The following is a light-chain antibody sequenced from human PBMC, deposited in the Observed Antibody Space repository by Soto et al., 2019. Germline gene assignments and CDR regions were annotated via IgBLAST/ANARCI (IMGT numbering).Light chain of an antibody. J-gene: IGKJ4*01. Sequence: IPLTQSPSSLSASVGDRVTITCRARQGISSYLAWYQQKPGKAPKLLIYAASTLQSGVPSRFSGSGSGTDFTLTISSLQPEDFATYYCQQLNSYPFFGGGTKVEIK. CDR1: QGISSY. V-gene: IGKV1-9*01. CDR3: QQLNSYPF. CDR2: AAS.